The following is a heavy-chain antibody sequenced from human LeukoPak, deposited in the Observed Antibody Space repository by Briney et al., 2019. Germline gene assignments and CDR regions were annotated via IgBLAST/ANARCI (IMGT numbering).Heavy chain of an antibody. CDR2: IYYSEST. Sequence: PSETLSHTCTVSGGSISSSSYYWGWIRQPPGKGLEWIGSIYYSESTYYNPSLKSRVTISVDTSKNQFSLKLSSVTAADTAVYYCARGLGNWNYRYAGYYYYMDVWGKGTTVTVSS. CDR3: ARGLGNWNYRYAGYYYYMDV. CDR1: GGSISSSSYY. J-gene: IGHJ6*03. D-gene: IGHD1-7*01. V-gene: IGHV4-39*07.